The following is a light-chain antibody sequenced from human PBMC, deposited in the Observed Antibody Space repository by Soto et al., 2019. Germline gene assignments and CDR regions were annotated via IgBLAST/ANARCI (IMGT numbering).Light chain of an antibody. V-gene: IGKV3-15*01. CDR1: QSVSSK. CDR2: AAS. J-gene: IGKJ1*01. Sequence: VVLTQSPGTLSLSPGERATLSCRASQSVSSKLAWYQQKPGQPPRLLIYAASTRATGIPVRFSGSGSGTEFTLTISSLQSEDFAVYYCQQYNNWPWTFGQGTKVEIK. CDR3: QQYNNWPWT.